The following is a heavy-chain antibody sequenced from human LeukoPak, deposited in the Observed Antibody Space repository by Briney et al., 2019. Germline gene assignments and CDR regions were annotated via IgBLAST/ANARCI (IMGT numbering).Heavy chain of an antibody. CDR1: GHSISNTFY. D-gene: IGHD6-25*01. CDR3: AKNVSSGFFSD. CDR2: IHHSGNRFESGST. V-gene: IGHV4-28*01. Sequence: SETLSLTCSVSGHSISNTFYWGWIRQSPGKGLEWIGSIHHSGNRFESGSTHYNPSLRGRVTVSADTSNNQFFLRLTSVTAADTAVYFCAKNVSSGFFSDWGQGVLVTVSS. J-gene: IGHJ1*01.